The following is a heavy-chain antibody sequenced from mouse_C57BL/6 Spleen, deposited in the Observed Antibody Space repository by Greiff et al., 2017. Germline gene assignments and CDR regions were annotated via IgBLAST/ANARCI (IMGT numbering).Heavy chain of an antibody. CDR3: ARDYDYDGKAY. J-gene: IGHJ3*01. CDR1: GYTFTSYW. V-gene: IGHV1-52*01. CDR2: IDPSDSET. Sequence: QVQLKQPGAELVRPGSSVKLSCKASGYTFTSYWMHWVKQRPIQGLEWIGNIDPSDSETHYNQKFKDKATLTVDKSSSTAYMQLSSLTSEDSAVYYCARDYDYDGKAYWGQGTLVTVSA. D-gene: IGHD2-4*01.